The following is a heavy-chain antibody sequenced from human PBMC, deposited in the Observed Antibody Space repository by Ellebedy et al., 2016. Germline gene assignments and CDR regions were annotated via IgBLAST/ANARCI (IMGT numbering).Heavy chain of an antibody. V-gene: IGHV4-59*01. D-gene: IGHD5-12*01. J-gene: IGHJ4*02. CDR3: ARGGALLLPFDY. Sequence: SETLSLTCTVSGGSISSYYWSWIRQPPGKGLEWIGYIYYSGSTNYNPSLKSRVTISVDTSKNQFSLKLSSVTAADTAVYYCARGGALLLPFDYWGQGTLVTVSS. CDR2: IYYSGST. CDR1: GGSISSYY.